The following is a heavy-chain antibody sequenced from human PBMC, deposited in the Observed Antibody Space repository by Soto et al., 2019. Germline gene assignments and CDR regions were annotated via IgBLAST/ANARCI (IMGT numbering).Heavy chain of an antibody. CDR2: INHSGST. J-gene: IGHJ5*02. V-gene: IGHV4-34*01. CDR1: GGSFSGYY. Sequence: SETLSLTCAVYGGSFSGYYWSWIRQPPGKGLEWIGEINHSGSTNYNPSLKSRVTISVDTSKNQFSLKLSSVTAADTAVYYCASSYGSGSKRFDPWGQGTLVTVSS. CDR3: ASSYGSGSKRFDP. D-gene: IGHD3-10*01.